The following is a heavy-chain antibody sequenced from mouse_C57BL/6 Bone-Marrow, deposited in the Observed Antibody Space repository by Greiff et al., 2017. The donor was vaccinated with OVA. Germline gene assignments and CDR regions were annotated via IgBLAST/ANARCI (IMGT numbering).Heavy chain of an antibody. J-gene: IGHJ3*01. CDR1: GYTFTSYW. CDR3: ASPGSSYQAWFAY. D-gene: IGHD1-1*01. Sequence: VQLQQPGAELVKPGASVKMSCKASGYTFTSYWITWVKQRPGQGLEWIGDIYPGSGSTNYNEKFKSKATLTVDTSSRTAYMQLSSLTSEDSAVYYCASPGSSYQAWFAYWGQGTLVTVSA. V-gene: IGHV1-55*01. CDR2: IYPGSGST.